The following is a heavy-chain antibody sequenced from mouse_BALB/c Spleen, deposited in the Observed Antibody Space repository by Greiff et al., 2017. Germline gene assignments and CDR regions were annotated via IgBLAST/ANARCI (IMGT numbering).Heavy chain of an antibody. D-gene: IGHD1-1*01. CDR2: ISSGGST. V-gene: IGHV5-6-5*01. CDR3: ARGPYYYGSSHWYFDV. CDR1: GFTFSSYA. Sequence: EVMLVESGGGLVKPGGSLKLSCAASGFTFSSYAMSWVRQTPEKRLEWVASISSGGSTYYPDSVKGRFTISRDNARNILYLQMSSLRSGDTAMYYCARGPYYYGSSHWYFDVWGAGTTVTVSS. J-gene: IGHJ1*01.